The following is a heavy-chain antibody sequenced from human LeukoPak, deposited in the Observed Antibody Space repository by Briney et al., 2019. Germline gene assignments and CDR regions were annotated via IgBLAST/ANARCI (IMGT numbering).Heavy chain of an antibody. Sequence: GGSLRLSCAASGFTFSSYWMHWVRQAPGKGLVWVSRINSDGSGTSYADSVKGRFTISRDNSKNTLYLQMNSLRAEDTAVYYCAKAGIGRKYYFDYWGQGTLVTVSS. CDR1: GFTFSSYW. CDR3: AKAGIGRKYYFDY. D-gene: IGHD1-1*01. CDR2: INSDGSGT. J-gene: IGHJ4*02. V-gene: IGHV3-74*01.